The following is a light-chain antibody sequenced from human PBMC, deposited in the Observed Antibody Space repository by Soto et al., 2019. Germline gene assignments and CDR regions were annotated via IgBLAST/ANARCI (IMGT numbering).Light chain of an antibody. Sequence: QSVLTQPASVSGSPGQSITISCTGTSSDVGGYNYVSWYQHHPGKAPKLMIYEVSNRPSGVSNRFSGSKSGNTASLTISGLQDEDEAYYYCSSYTSSGTLVFGTGTKLTVL. CDR2: EVS. J-gene: IGLJ1*01. CDR3: SSYTSSGTLV. CDR1: SSDVGGYNY. V-gene: IGLV2-14*01.